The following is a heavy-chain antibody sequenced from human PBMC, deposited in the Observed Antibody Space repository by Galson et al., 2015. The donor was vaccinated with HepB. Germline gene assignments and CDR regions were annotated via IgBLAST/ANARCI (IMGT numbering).Heavy chain of an antibody. CDR3: ERDEWHYDSSGYYYYDGMDV. J-gene: IGHJ6*02. CDR2: IRSSSSTI. Sequence: SLRLSCAASGFTFSSYSMNWVRQAPGKGLEGVSYIRSSSSTIYYADSVKGRFTISRGNAKNSLYLQMNSLRAEDTAVYYGERDEWHYDSSGYYYYDGMDVWGLVTTVTVSS. V-gene: IGHV3-48*04. CDR1: GFTFSSYS. D-gene: IGHD3-22*01.